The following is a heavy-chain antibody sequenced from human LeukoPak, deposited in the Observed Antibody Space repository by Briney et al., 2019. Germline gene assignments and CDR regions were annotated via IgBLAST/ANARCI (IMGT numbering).Heavy chain of an antibody. Sequence: PGGSLRLSCAASGFTFSNYSMNWVRQAPGKGLEWVSSISSSSSYIYYADSVKGRFTISRDNAKNSLYLQMNSLRAEDTAVYYCARADYGGTNCFDYWGQGTLVTVSS. J-gene: IGHJ4*02. V-gene: IGHV3-21*01. CDR3: ARADYGGTNCFDY. CDR1: GFTFSNYS. D-gene: IGHD4-23*01. CDR2: ISSSSSYI.